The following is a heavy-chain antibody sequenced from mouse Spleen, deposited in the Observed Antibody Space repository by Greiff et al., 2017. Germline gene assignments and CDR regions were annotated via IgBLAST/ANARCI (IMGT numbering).Heavy chain of an antibody. CDR2: INPSSSYT. J-gene: IGHJ2*01. CDR1: GYTFTSYT. CDR3: ASPGRSYYFDY. V-gene: IGHV1-4*01. D-gene: IGHD1-1*01. Sequence: QVQLQQSGAELARPGASVKMSCKASGYTFTSYTMHWVKQRPGQGLEWIGYINPSSSYTKYNQKFKVKATLTADKSSSTAYMQLSSLTSEDSAVYYCASPGRSYYFDYWGQGTTLTVSS.